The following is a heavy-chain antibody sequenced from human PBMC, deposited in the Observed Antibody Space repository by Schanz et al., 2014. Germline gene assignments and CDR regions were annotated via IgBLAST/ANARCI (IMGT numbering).Heavy chain of an antibody. Sequence: EVQLLESGGGLVQPGGSLRLSCASSGFSFTTYAMSWVRQAPGKGLEWVSSISSGGGSTYYADSVKGRFTISRDNSKNTLYLQMKSLRAEDTAVYYCARGRVLESWGQGTPVTVSS. J-gene: IGHJ5*02. CDR3: ARGRVLES. CDR1: GFSFTTYA. CDR2: ISSGGGST. V-gene: IGHV3-23*01. D-gene: IGHD3-3*01.